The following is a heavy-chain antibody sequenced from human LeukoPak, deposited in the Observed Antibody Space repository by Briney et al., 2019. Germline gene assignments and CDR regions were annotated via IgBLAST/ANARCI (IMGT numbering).Heavy chain of an antibody. V-gene: IGHV1-2*04. Sequence: GASVTVSCKASGYTLTGYYMHWVRQAPGQGLEWMGWINPNSGGTNYAQKFQGWVTMTRDTSISTAYMELSRLRSDDTAVYYCARSGYYYNWFDPWGQGTLVTVSS. CDR1: GYTLTGYY. CDR2: INPNSGGT. J-gene: IGHJ5*02. D-gene: IGHD1-26*01. CDR3: ARSGYYYNWFDP.